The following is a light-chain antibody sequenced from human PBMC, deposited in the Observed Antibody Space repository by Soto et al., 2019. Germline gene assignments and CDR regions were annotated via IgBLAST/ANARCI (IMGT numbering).Light chain of an antibody. CDR2: VAP. CDR3: QQNYNSPRT. CDR1: QAINNY. Sequence: IQMTQSPSSLSPSVGDRVAITCGASQAINNYLAWYQQKQGKAHKXLLSVAPGFQGEVPSYFSGSGSGTDLTITISSLQPEDFATYYCQQNYNSPRTFGQGTKVDIK. J-gene: IGKJ1*01. V-gene: IGKV1-39*01.